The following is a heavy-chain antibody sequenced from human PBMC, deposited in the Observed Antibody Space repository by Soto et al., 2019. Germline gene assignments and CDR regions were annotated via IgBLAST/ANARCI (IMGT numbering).Heavy chain of an antibody. CDR3: AKEGSSSWYYY. CDR1: GFTFSSYG. Sequence: GESLKISCAASGFTFSSYGMHWVRQAPGKGLEWVAVISYDGSNKYYADSVKGRFTISRDNSKNTLYLQMNSLRAEDTAVYYCAKEGSSSWYYYWGQGTLVTVSS. D-gene: IGHD6-13*01. J-gene: IGHJ4*02. V-gene: IGHV3-30*18. CDR2: ISYDGSNK.